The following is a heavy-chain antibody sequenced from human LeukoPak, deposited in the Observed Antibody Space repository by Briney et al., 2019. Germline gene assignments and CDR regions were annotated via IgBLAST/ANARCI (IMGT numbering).Heavy chain of an antibody. V-gene: IGHV4-61*01. CDR1: GGSASSGSYY. CDR3: ARESRGGSYYFDY. J-gene: IGHJ4*02. CDR2: IYYSGST. D-gene: IGHD1-26*01. Sequence: SETLSLTCTVSGGSASSGSYYWSWIRQPPGKGLEWIGYIYYSGSTNYNPSLKSRVTISVDTSKNQFSLKLSSVTAADTAVYYCARESRGGSYYFDYWGQGTLVTVSS.